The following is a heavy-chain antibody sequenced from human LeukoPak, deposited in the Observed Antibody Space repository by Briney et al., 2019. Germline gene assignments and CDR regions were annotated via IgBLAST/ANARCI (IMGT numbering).Heavy chain of an antibody. V-gene: IGHV1-18*01. CDR3: ARDLGGITMIASDY. CDR1: GYTFTSYG. J-gene: IGHJ4*02. CDR2: ISAYNGNT. Sequence: APVKVSCKASGYTFTSYGISWVRQAPGQGLEWMGWISAYNGNTNYAQKLQGRVTMTTDTSTSTAYMELRSLRSDDTAVYYCARDLGGITMIASDYWGQGTLVTVSS. D-gene: IGHD3-22*01.